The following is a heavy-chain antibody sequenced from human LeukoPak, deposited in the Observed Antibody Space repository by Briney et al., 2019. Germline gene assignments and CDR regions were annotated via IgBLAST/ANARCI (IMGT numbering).Heavy chain of an antibody. D-gene: IGHD3-10*01. V-gene: IGHV3-30*18. CDR2: ISYDGSNK. Sequence: PGGSLRLSCAASGFTFSSYGMHWVRQAPGKGLEWVAVISYDGSNKYYAGSVKGRFTISRDNSKNTLYLQMNSLRAEDTAVYYCAKAPRTQSPNYGHYYYYYYGMDVWGKGTTVTVSS. CDR1: GFTFSSYG. CDR3: AKAPRTQSPNYGHYYYYYYGMDV. J-gene: IGHJ6*04.